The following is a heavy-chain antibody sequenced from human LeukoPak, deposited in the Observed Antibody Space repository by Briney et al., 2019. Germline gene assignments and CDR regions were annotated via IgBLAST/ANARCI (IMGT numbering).Heavy chain of an antibody. J-gene: IGHJ4*02. CDR2: MNPNSGNT. Sequence: ASVKVSCKASGYTFTSYDINWVRQATDKGLEWMGWMNPNSGNTGYAQKFQGRVTMTRNTSISTAYVELSCLRSEDTAVYYCARRNTGVVAGLDCWGQGTLVTVSS. D-gene: IGHD5-18*01. CDR1: GYTFTSYD. CDR3: ARRNTGVVAGLDC. V-gene: IGHV1-8*01.